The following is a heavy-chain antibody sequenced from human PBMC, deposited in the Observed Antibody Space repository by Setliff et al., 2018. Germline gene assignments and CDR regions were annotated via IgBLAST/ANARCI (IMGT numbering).Heavy chain of an antibody. D-gene: IGHD2-21*02. CDR1: GFTFSNFA. J-gene: IGHJ4*02. Sequence: GESLKISCAASGFTFSNFAMTWVRQAPGKGLEWVSGISGSGDKTYYADSVKGRFTISRDNSKNTLYLQMNSLRAEDTAVYYCTGSHRTVVTVRPYWGQGTLVTVSS. CDR2: ISGSGDKT. V-gene: IGHV3-23*01. CDR3: TGSHRTVVTVRPY.